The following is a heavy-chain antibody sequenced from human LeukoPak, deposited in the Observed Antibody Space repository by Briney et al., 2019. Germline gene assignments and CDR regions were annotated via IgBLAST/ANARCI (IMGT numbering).Heavy chain of an antibody. J-gene: IGHJ4*02. CDR3: ARGPGYSSSWYGTDL. Sequence: EGSLRLSCAASGFTLSSYWMHWVRQAPGKGLVWVSRINSDGSTTNYADSVKGRFTISRDNAKNTLYLQMDSLRAEDTAVYYCARGPGYSSSWYGTDLWGQGALVTVSS. CDR2: INSDGSTT. V-gene: IGHV3-74*01. D-gene: IGHD6-13*01. CDR1: GFTLSSYW.